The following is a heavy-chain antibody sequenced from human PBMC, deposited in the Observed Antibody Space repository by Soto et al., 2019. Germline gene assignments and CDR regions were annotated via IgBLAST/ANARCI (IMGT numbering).Heavy chain of an antibody. Sequence: EVQLLESGGGLVQPGGSLRLSCAASGFTFSSYAMSWVRQAPGKGLEWVSAISGSGGSTYYADSVKGRFTISRDNSKNTLYLQMNGLRAEDTAVYYCAKDHSDYYDSLDYLGQGTLVTVSS. J-gene: IGHJ4*02. V-gene: IGHV3-23*01. D-gene: IGHD3-22*01. CDR1: GFTFSSYA. CDR2: ISGSGGST. CDR3: AKDHSDYYDSLDY.